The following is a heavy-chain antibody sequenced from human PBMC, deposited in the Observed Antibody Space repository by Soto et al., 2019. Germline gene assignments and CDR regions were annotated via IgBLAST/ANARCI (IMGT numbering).Heavy chain of an antibody. CDR1: GFTFSSYA. Sequence: GGSLRLSCAASGFTFSSYAMSWVRQAPGKGLEWVSAISGSGGSTYYADSVKGRFTISRDNSKNTLYLQMNSLRAEDTAVYYCARAPDTAMVHYYYYGMDVWGQGTTVTVSS. CDR3: ARAPDTAMVHYYYYGMDV. D-gene: IGHD5-18*01. CDR2: ISGSGGST. V-gene: IGHV3-23*01. J-gene: IGHJ6*02.